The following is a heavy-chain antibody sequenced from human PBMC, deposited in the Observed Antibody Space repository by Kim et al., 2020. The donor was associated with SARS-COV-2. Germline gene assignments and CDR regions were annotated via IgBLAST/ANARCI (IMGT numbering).Heavy chain of an antibody. Sequence: YYAESVKGRFSIARDNAKNSLYLQMNSLRAEDTAVYYCARDNLLYGMDVWGQGTTVTVSS. V-gene: IGHV3-48*03. CDR3: ARDNLLYGMDV. J-gene: IGHJ6*02. D-gene: IGHD1-26*01.